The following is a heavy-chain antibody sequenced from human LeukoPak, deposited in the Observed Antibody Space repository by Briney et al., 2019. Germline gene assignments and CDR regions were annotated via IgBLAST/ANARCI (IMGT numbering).Heavy chain of an antibody. CDR3: AKEGPTTAWYYGMDV. CDR1: GFTFSNAW. Sequence: PGGSLRLSCAASGFTFSNAWMNWVRQAPGKGLEWLAVISYDGSNKYYADSVKGRFTISRDNSKNTLYLQMDSLRAEDTAVYYCAKEGPTTAWYYGMDVWGQGTTVTVSS. J-gene: IGHJ6*02. D-gene: IGHD1-26*01. CDR2: ISYDGSNK. V-gene: IGHV3-30*18.